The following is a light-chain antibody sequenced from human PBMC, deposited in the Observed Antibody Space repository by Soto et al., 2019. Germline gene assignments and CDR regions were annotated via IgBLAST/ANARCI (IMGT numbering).Light chain of an antibody. CDR3: LQDYNYPLT. V-gene: IGKV1-6*01. CDR1: QGIRND. Sequence: AIHMTQSPSSLSASVGDRVTITCRASQGIRNDLGWYQQKPGKAPKLLIFAASSLQSGVPSRFSGSGSGTDFTLTISSLQPEDFATYYCLQDYNYPLTFGGGTKVDIK. CDR2: AAS. J-gene: IGKJ4*01.